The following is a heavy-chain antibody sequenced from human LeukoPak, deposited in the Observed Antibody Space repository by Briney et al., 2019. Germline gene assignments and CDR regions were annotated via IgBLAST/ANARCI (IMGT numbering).Heavy chain of an antibody. CDR2: IYTSGST. V-gene: IGHV4-61*02. CDR1: GGSISGGSYY. J-gene: IGHJ5*02. CDR3: ARASYINYDFWSGYYNNWFDP. D-gene: IGHD3-3*01. Sequence: SETLSLTCTVSGGSISGGSYYWSWIRQPAGKGLEWIGRIYTSGSTNYNPSLKSRVTISVDTSKNQFSLKLSSVTAADTAVYYCARASYINYDFWSGYYNNWFDPWGQGTLVTVSS.